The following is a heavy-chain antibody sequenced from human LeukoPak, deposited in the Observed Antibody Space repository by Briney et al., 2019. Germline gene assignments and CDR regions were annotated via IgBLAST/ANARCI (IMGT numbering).Heavy chain of an antibody. D-gene: IGHD4-17*01. CDR3: ARGEDYGDYFDY. J-gene: IGHJ4*02. V-gene: IGHV3-53*01. CDR1: GFTVSSNY. Sequence: GGSLRLSCAASGFTVSSNYMSWVRQAPGKGLEWVSVIYSGGSTYYADSVEGRFTISRDNSKNTLYLQMNSLRAEDTAVYYCARGEDYGDYFDYWGQGTLVTVSS. CDR2: IYSGGST.